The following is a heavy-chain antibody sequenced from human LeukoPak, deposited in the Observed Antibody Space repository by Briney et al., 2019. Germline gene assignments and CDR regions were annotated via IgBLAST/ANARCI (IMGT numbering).Heavy chain of an antibody. CDR3: ARRPGAHFDY. CDR1: GDSISSFY. Sequence: SETLSLTCTVSGDSISSFYWSWIRQPLGKGLEWIGYIFYTGSTNYNPSLKSRVTISVDTSKNQFSLKLSSVTAADTAVYYCARRPGAHFDYWGQGTLVTVSS. D-gene: IGHD3-10*01. J-gene: IGHJ4*02. V-gene: IGHV4-59*01. CDR2: IFYTGST.